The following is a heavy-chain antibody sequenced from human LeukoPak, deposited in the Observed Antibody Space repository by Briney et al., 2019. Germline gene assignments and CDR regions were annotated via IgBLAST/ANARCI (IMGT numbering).Heavy chain of an antibody. V-gene: IGHV3-23*01. CDR3: AKDLLLDY. CDR2: ISGSGGST. CDR1: GFTFSSYA. Sequence: WGSLRLSCAASGFTFSSYAMSWVCNAPGHGMEWVSAISGSGGSTYYADPVRSRFTISRDNTKNTLYLQMNSLRAEDTAVYYCAKDLLLDYWGQGTLVTVSS. J-gene: IGHJ4*02. D-gene: IGHD2/OR15-2a*01.